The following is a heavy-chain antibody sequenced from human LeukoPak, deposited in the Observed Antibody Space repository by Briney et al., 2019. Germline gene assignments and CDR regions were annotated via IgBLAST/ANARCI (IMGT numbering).Heavy chain of an antibody. CDR3: ANLPLVRGVILAVVY. D-gene: IGHD3-10*01. V-gene: IGHV3-30*02. CDR2: IRYDGSDK. Sequence: GGSLRLSCAASGFTFSSYGMHWVRQAPGKGLGGVAFIRYDGSDKYYADSVKGRFTISRDNSKNTLYLQMNSLRAEDTAVYYCANLPLVRGVILAVVYWGQGTLVTVSS. J-gene: IGHJ4*02. CDR1: GFTFSSYG.